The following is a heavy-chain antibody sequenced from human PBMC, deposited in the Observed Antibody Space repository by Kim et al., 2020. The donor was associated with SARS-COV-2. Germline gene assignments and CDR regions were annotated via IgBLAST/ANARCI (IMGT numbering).Heavy chain of an antibody. Sequence: SETLSLTCAVYGGSFSGYYWSWIRQPPGKGLEWIGEINHSGSTNYNPSLKSRVTISVDTSKNQFSLKLSSVTAADTAVYYCARGLRRSSGWYGVSWFDYWGQGTLVTVSS. J-gene: IGHJ4*02. CDR1: GGSFSGYY. V-gene: IGHV4-34*01. D-gene: IGHD6-19*01. CDR2: INHSGST. CDR3: ARGLRRSSGWYGVSWFDY.